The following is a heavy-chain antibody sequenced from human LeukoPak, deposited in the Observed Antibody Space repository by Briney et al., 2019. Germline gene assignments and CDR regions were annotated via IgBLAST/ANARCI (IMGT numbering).Heavy chain of an antibody. J-gene: IGHJ5*01. D-gene: IGHD5-24*01. CDR3: ARDQYVATIGHDS. V-gene: IGHV3-21*01. CDR1: GFTFSSYS. CDR2: ISSSSSTI. Sequence: GGSLRLSCAASGFTFSSYSVGWVRQAPGKGLEWVSSISSSSSTIYYADSVKGRFTISRDNAKNSLYLQMNSVRAEDTAVYYCARDQYVATIGHDSWGQGTLVTVSS.